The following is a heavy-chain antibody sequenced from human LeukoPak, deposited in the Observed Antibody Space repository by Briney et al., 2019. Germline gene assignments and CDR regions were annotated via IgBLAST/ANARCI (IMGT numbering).Heavy chain of an antibody. D-gene: IGHD3-10*01. CDR1: GFTFSDYA. CDR2: ISGSGGST. V-gene: IGHV3-23*01. CDR3: AKAPLYDSGSYLDY. J-gene: IGHJ4*02. Sequence: GGSLRLSCEASGFTFSDYAMSWVRQAPGKGLEWVSAISGSGGSTYYADSVKGRFTISRDNSKNTLYLQMNSLRAEDTAVFYCAKAPLYDSGSYLDYWGQGTLVTVSS.